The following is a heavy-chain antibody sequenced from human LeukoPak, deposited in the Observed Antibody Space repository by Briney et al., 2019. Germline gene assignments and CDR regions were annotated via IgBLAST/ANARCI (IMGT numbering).Heavy chain of an antibody. CDR3: ARGREYCSSTSCPEAFDI. CDR1: GGSISSYY. V-gene: IGHV4-4*07. J-gene: IGHJ3*02. D-gene: IGHD2-2*01. Sequence: SETLSLTCTGSGGSISSYYWSWIRHPAGKGLEWIGRIYTSGSTNYKTSLKSRVTMSVDTSKNQFSLKLSSVTAADTAVYYCARGREYCSSTSCPEAFDIWGQGTMVTVSS. CDR2: IYTSGST.